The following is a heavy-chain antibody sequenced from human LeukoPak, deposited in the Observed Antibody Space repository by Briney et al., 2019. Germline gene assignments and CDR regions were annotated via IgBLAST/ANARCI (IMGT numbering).Heavy chain of an antibody. CDR3: AREFRTSKDAFDI. D-gene: IGHD1-14*01. J-gene: IGHJ3*02. V-gene: IGHV3-7*01. CDR2: IKPDGSGK. CDR1: GFTFSSYW. Sequence: LPGGSLRLSCAASGFTFSSYWMSWVRRAPGKGLEWVANIKPDGSGKYYLDSVKGRFTTSRDNSKNSLHLQMNGLRAEDTAVYYCAREFRTSKDAFDIWGEGTMVTVSS.